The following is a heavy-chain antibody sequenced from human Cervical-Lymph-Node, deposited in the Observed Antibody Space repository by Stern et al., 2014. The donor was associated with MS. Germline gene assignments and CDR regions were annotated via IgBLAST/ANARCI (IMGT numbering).Heavy chain of an antibody. CDR2: VTWNSGSM. D-gene: IGHD2-21*01. J-gene: IGHJ4*02. CDR1: GFTFGDYD. CDR3: VKGMTSIVGRFDN. Sequence: EVQLVQSGGNWVQPGRSLRLSCTASGFTFGDYDMHWVRQTSGKGLEWVSTVTWNSGSMAYADSVKGRFTISRDNAKNSLYLQMNSLKDEDTALYYCVKGMTSIVGRFDNWGPGTLVTVSS. V-gene: IGHV3-9*01.